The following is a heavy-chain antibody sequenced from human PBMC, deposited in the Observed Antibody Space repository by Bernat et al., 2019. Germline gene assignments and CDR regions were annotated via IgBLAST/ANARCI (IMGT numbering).Heavy chain of an antibody. D-gene: IGHD3-16*01. Sequence: QVQLQQWGAGLLKPSETLSLTCAVYGGSFSGYYWTWIRQPPGKGLEWIGEINHSGSTNYNPTLKSRAIISVDTSKNQFSPNLGSVIATDTAVYYCARGPLGWGNYYYMDVWGEGTTVTVSS. CDR1: GGSFSGYY. J-gene: IGHJ6*03. V-gene: IGHV4-34*02. CDR3: ARGPLGWGNYYYMDV. CDR2: INHSGST.